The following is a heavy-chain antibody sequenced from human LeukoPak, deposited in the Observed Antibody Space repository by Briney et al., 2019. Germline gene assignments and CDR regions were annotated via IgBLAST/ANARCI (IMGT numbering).Heavy chain of an antibody. CDR3: AKSRHLYSGSYRPDSFDY. Sequence: GGSLRLSCAVSGITFSNSAVSWVRQAPGKGLEWVALSGGRGLGFEYLDSVRGRFTVSRDNAKNMVYLHMHSLRAEDTALYYCAKSRHLYSGSYRPDSFDYWGQGTLVTVSS. D-gene: IGHD1-26*01. CDR1: GITFSNSA. V-gene: IGHV3-23*01. CDR2: SGGRGLGF. J-gene: IGHJ4*02.